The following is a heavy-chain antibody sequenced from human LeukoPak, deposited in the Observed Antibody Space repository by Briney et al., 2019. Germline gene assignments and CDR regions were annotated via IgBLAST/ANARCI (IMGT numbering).Heavy chain of an antibody. Sequence: SVKVSCNSSGGTFSSYAISWVRLAPGQGLEWMGRIIPILGIANYSQKFQGRVTITADKSTSTAYMELSSLRSEDTAVYYCARDGRDYYGSGSYWSLAYYFDYWGQGTLVTVSS. D-gene: IGHD3-10*01. CDR2: IIPILGIA. J-gene: IGHJ4*02. CDR1: GGTFSSYA. V-gene: IGHV1-69*04. CDR3: ARDGRDYYGSGSYWSLAYYFDY.